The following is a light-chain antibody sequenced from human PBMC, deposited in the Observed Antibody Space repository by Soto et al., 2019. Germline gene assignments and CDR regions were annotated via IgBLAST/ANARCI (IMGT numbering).Light chain of an antibody. Sequence: EVVLSQSPATLSLSPGERATLSCRASQSISSSYLSWYQQKTGQAPRLLIYGESTRATGIPAMFSGSGRGSETDCTLTISSLNAEYVAVYYCRQYYSVTITFGHGTRREI. CDR1: QSISSSY. CDR3: RQYYSVTIT. J-gene: IGKJ5*01. V-gene: IGKV3D-7*01. CDR2: GES.